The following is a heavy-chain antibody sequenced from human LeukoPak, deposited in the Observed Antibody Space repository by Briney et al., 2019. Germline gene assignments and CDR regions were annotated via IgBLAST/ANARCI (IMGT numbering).Heavy chain of an antibody. CDR1: GGSINSYY. D-gene: IGHD1-1*01. CDR3: ARTGTATLDAFDI. V-gene: IGHV4-4*07. Sequence: SETLSLTCTVSGGSINSYYWSWIRQPAGKGLEWIGRIYTSGSTNYNPSLKSRVTMSVDTSKNQFSLKLSSVTAADTAVYYCARTGTATLDAFDIWGQGTMVTVSS. J-gene: IGHJ3*02. CDR2: IYTSGST.